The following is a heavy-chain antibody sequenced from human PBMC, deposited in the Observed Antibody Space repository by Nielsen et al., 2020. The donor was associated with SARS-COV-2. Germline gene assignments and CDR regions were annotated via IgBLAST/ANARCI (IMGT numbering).Heavy chain of an antibody. CDR2: ISGSGSTI. CDR3: ARDPYYGSGTFRFYGMDL. V-gene: IGHV3-48*03. Sequence: GESLKISCAASGFTFSSYEMNWVRQAPGKGLEWVSYISGSGSTIYYADSVRGRFTISRDNAKKSLYLQMDSLRAEDTALYYCARDPYYGSGTFRFYGMDLWGQGTTVTVSS. CDR1: GFTFSSYE. J-gene: IGHJ6*02. D-gene: IGHD3-10*01.